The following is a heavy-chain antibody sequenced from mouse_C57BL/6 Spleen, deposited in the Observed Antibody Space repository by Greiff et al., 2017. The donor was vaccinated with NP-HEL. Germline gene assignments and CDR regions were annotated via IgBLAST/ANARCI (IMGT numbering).Heavy chain of an antibody. J-gene: IGHJ3*01. V-gene: IGHV5-4*01. Sequence: EVKLVESGGDLVKPGGSLKLSCAASGFTFSSYAMSWVRQTPEKRLEWVATISDGGSYTYYPDNVQGRFTISRDNAKNNLYLQMSHLKSEDTAMYYCARDPRYSKGWFAYWGQGTLVTVSA. D-gene: IGHD2-5*01. CDR3: ARDPRYSKGWFAY. CDR1: GFTFSSYA. CDR2: ISDGGSYT.